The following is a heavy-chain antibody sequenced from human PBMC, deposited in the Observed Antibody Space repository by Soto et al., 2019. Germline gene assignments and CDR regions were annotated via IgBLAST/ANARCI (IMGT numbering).Heavy chain of an antibody. CDR2: MYYSGST. D-gene: IGHD3-3*01. CDR3: ARGPFGVVKD. CDR1: GGSISSYY. J-gene: IGHJ4*02. Sequence: SETLSLTCTVSGGSISSYYWSWIRQSPGKGLEWIGYMYYSGSTNYNPSLKSRVTISIDTSRNQFSLKLSSVTAADTAVYYCARGPFGVVKDWGQGTLVTVSS. V-gene: IGHV4-59*01.